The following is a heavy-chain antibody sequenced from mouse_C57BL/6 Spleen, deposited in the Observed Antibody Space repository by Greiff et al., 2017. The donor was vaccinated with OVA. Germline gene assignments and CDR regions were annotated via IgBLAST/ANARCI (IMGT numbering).Heavy chain of an antibody. CDR2: FHPYNDDT. V-gene: IGHV1-47*01. D-gene: IGHD2-4*01. CDR1: GYTFTTYP. J-gene: IGHJ3*01. Sequence: VMLVESGAELVKPGASVKMSCKASGYTFTTYPIEWMKQNHGKSLEWIGNFHPYNDDTKYNEKFKGKATLTVEKSSSTVYLELGRLTSDDSAVYYCARQDYDDPGWFAYWGQGTLVTVSA. CDR3: ARQDYDDPGWFAY.